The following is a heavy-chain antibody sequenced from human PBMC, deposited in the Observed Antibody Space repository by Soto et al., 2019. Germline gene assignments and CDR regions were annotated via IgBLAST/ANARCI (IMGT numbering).Heavy chain of an antibody. CDR3: ARACSSNSCYDVFDY. J-gene: IGHJ4*02. CDR1: GGSISRYY. D-gene: IGHD2-2*01. Sequence: SETLSLTCTVSGGSISRYYWSWIRQPAGKGLEWIGRIYTSGSTNYNPSLKSRVTMSVDTSKNQFSLKLSSVTAADTAVYYCARACSSNSCYDVFDYWGQGTLVTVSS. V-gene: IGHV4-4*07. CDR2: IYTSGST.